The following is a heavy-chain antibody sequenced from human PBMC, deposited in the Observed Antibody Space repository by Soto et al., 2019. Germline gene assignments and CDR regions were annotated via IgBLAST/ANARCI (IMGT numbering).Heavy chain of an antibody. J-gene: IGHJ6*02. Sequence: PSPTLSLTCAISGDSVSTNRGVWNWIRQSPSRGLEWLGRAYYRSQWYHESEFFVRGRITVIPDTSKNQFSLHLSSVTPEDTAIYFCAKQKGDSRTYKGMDVWGQGTTVTVSS. CDR2: AYYRSQWYH. CDR3: AKQKGDSRTYKGMDV. D-gene: IGHD2-21*02. CDR1: GDSVSTNRGV. V-gene: IGHV6-1*01.